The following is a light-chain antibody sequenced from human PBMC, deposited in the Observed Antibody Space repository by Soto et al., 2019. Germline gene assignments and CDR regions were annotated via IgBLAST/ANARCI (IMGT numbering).Light chain of an antibody. CDR2: GAS. CDR1: QSVGTT. CDR3: QQYSTWLS. J-gene: IGKJ4*01. V-gene: IGKV3-15*01. Sequence: EIVMTQSPATLSVSPGERVTLSCRASQSVGTTLAWYQQKPGQPPRLLIRGASTRATGIPDMFGGSGSGTEFTLTISSLQSEDFAVYYWQQYSTWLSFGGGTKVEIK.